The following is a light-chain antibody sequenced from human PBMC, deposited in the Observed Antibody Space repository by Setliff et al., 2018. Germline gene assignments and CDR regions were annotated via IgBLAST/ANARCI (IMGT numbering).Light chain of an antibody. CDR3: SSDSTRASLDG. CDR1: SSDIGAYDY. V-gene: IGLV2-14*03. CDR2: DVS. J-gene: IGLJ1*01. Sequence: QSAMTQPASVSGSPGQSNTIYCIGSSSDIGAYDYVAWYQQHPGKEPKLMIYDVSHRPSGVSHRFSASKSGNKAFLTISGPQVEDEADYYCSSDSTRASLDGFGTGTKVTVL.